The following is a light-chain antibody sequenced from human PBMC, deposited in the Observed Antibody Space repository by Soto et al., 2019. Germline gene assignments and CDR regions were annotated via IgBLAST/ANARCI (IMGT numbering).Light chain of an antibody. CDR1: QSVGSGY. CDR3: QQYGSSPPFT. J-gene: IGKJ3*01. Sequence: EIVLTQSPGTLSLSPGERATLSCRASQSVGSGYLAWYQQKPGQAPRLLIHGASSRATGIPDRFSGSGSETDFTLTISRLEPEDFAVYYCQQYGSSPPFTFGPGTKVDLK. V-gene: IGKV3-20*01. CDR2: GAS.